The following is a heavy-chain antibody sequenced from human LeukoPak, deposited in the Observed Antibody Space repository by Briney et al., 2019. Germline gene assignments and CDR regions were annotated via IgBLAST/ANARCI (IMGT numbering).Heavy chain of an antibody. V-gene: IGHV3-66*01. J-gene: IGHJ5*02. Sequence: PGGSLRLSCAASGFTVSSNYISWVRQAPGKGLQWVSVIYSGGTTYYADSVKGRFTISRGNSKNMVYLQMNSLRAEDTAVYYCAREVRSSGAFDPWGQGTLVTVSS. CDR3: AREVRSSGAFDP. D-gene: IGHD3-22*01. CDR1: GFTVSSNY. CDR2: IYSGGTT.